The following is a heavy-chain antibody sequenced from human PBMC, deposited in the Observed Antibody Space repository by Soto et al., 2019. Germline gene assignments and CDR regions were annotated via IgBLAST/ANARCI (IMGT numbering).Heavy chain of an antibody. D-gene: IGHD3-10*01. CDR1: GGSFSGYY. Sequence: SETLSLTCAVYGGSFSGYYWSWIRQPPGKGLEWIGEINHSGSTNYNPSLKSRVTISVDTSKNQFSLKLSSVTAADTAVYYCARVKPGGITMVRGVPRPMEVWGKGTTVTVSS. V-gene: IGHV4-34*01. CDR3: ARVKPGGITMVRGVPRPMEV. CDR2: INHSGST. J-gene: IGHJ6*03.